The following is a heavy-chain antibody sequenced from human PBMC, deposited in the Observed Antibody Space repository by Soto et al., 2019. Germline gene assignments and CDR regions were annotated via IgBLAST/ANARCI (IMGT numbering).Heavy chain of an antibody. CDR1: GFTFSSYA. CDR2: ISYDGSNK. D-gene: IGHD2-15*01. J-gene: IGHJ6*02. CDR3: ARQKSYCSGGSCFSYYYCMDV. Sequence: HPGGSLRLSCAASGFTFSSYAMHWVRQAPGKGLEWVAVISYDGSNKYYADSVKGRFTISRDNSKNTLYLQMNSLRAEDTAVYYCARQKSYCSGGSCFSYYYCMDVWGQGTTVTVSS. V-gene: IGHV3-30-3*01.